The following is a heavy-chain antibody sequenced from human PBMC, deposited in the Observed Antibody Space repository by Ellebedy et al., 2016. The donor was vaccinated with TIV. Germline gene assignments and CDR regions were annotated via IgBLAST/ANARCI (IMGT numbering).Heavy chain of an antibody. CDR2: IKQDGTEK. V-gene: IGHV3-7*01. CDR1: GFTFSNNY. D-gene: IGHD6-13*01. J-gene: IGHJ4*02. Sequence: GESLKISCAASGFTFSNNYMSWVRQAPGKGLEWVANIKQDGTEKYYVDSVKGRFTISRDNAKNTLYLQMNGLRAEDTAVYYCAREVWYPASWGQGTLVTVSS. CDR3: AREVWYPAS.